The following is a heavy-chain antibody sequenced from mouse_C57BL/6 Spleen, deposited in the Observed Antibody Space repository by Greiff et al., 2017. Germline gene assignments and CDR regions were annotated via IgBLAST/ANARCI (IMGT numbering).Heavy chain of an antibody. CDR1: GYTFTDYE. D-gene: IGHD1-1*01. J-gene: IGHJ1*03. CDR3: TRPYYYGSSYYWYFDV. V-gene: IGHV1-15*01. Sequence: QVQLQQSGAELVRPGASVTLSCKASGYTFTDYEMHWVKQTPVHSLEWIGAIDPETGGTAYNQKFKGKDILTADKSSSTAYMELRSLTSEDSAVYYCTRPYYYGSSYYWYFDVWGTGTTVTVSS. CDR2: IDPETGGT.